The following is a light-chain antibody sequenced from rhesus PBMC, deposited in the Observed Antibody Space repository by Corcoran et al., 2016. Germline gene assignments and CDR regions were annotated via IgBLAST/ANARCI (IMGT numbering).Light chain of an antibody. CDR3: QQYYSYPPT. CDR2: SAS. CDR1: QTVGNN. V-gene: IGKV1-46*01. Sequence: DIQMTQSPSSLSASVGDTVTITCRASQTVGNNLAWYHQKSGQAPNLLIQSASSLQSGAPSRFSGSKSGTDFTLTISSLQAEDIGRFYCQQYYSYPPTFGGGTKVNLK. J-gene: IGKJ4*01.